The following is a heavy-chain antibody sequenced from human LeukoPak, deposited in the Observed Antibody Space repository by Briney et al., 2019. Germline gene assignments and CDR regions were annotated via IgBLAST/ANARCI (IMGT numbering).Heavy chain of an antibody. J-gene: IGHJ5*02. V-gene: IGHV1-46*01. Sequence: GASVKVSCKASGYTFTSYYMHWVRQAPGQGLEWMGIINPSGGSTSYAQKFQGRVTMTRDTSTSTVYMGLSSLRSEDTAVYYCVSVPQTGARDWFDPWGQGTLVTVSS. D-gene: IGHD3-10*01. CDR2: INPSGGST. CDR3: VSVPQTGARDWFDP. CDR1: GYTFTSYY.